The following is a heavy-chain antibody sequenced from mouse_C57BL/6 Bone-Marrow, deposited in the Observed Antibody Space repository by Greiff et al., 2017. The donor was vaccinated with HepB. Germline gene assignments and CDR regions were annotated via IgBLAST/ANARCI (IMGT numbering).Heavy chain of an antibody. CDR1: GYAFTNYL. CDR2: INPGSGGT. D-gene: IGHD1-1*01. J-gene: IGHJ3*01. V-gene: IGHV1-54*01. Sequence: QVQLQQSGAELVRPGTSVKVSCKASGYAFTNYLIEWVKQRPGQGLEWIGVINPGSGGTNYNEKFKGKATLTADKSSSTAYMQLSSLTSEDSAVYFCARPRLSIYYDGSSSWFAYWGQGTLVTVSA. CDR3: ARPRLSIYYDGSSSWFAY.